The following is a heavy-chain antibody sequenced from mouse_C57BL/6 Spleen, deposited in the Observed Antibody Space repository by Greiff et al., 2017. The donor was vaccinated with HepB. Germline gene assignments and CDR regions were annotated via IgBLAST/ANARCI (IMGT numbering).Heavy chain of an antibody. Sequence: EVNLVESGGGLVKPGGSLKLSCAASGFTFSSYAMSWVRQTPEKRLEWVATISDGGSYTYYPDNVKGRFTISRDNAKNNLYLQMSHLKSEDTAMYYCARDGGEGYYFDYWGQGTTLTVSS. CDR2: ISDGGSYT. J-gene: IGHJ2*01. CDR1: GFTFSSYA. CDR3: ARDGGEGYYFDY. D-gene: IGHD3-3*01. V-gene: IGHV5-4*01.